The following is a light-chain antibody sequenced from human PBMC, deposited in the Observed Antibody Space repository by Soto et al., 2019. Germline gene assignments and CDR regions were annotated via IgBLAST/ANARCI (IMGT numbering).Light chain of an antibody. J-gene: IGKJ1*01. Sequence: DIQMTQSPSSVSASVGDTVTITCRASQGIGRWLAWYQQKPGKAPNLLIYSATSLQSGVPSRFRGSGSGTDFTLTISSLQPEDFATYYCQQDNSFPWTFGQGTKVEIK. CDR3: QQDNSFPWT. CDR2: SAT. CDR1: QGIGRW. V-gene: IGKV1-12*01.